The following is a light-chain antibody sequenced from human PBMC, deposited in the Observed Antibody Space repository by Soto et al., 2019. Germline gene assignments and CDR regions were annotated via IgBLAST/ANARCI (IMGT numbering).Light chain of an antibody. CDR3: KKYYFFFSGT. J-gene: IGKJ1*01. CDR2: AAS. CDR1: QGISSY. V-gene: IGKV1D-8*01. Sequence: VIWMTQSPSLLSASTGDRVTISCRMSQGISSYLAWYQQKPGKAPELLIYAASTLQSGVPSRFSGGGSGKYFPLTFSCLKFEVFEIFYCKKYYFFFSGTLGKGTRGDIK.